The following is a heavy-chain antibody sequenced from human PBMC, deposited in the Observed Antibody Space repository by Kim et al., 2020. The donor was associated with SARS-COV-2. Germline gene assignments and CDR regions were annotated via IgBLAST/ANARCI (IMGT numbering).Heavy chain of an antibody. D-gene: IGHD3-9*01. CDR1: GGSISSYY. V-gene: IGHV4-59*01. Sequence: SETLSLTCTVSGGSISSYYWSWIRQPPGKGLEWIGYIYYSGSTNYNPSLKSRVTISVDTSKNQFSLKLSSVTAADTAVYYCARGGGGYYDILTGYEIDYWGQGTLVTVSS. J-gene: IGHJ4*02. CDR2: IYYSGST. CDR3: ARGGGGYYDILTGYEIDY.